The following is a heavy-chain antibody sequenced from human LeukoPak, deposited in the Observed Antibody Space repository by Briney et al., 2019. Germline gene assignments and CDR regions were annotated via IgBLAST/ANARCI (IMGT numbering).Heavy chain of an antibody. D-gene: IGHD4-11*01. CDR1: GYTFTSYD. Sequence: ASVKVSCKASGYTFTSYDINWVRQAPGQGLEWMGWINPNSGNTGYAQKFQGRVTITRNTSISTAYMELSSLRSEDTAVYYCARVSDYRYYYYYMDVWGKGTTVTVSS. CDR3: ARVSDYRYYYYYMDV. CDR2: INPNSGNT. V-gene: IGHV1-8*03. J-gene: IGHJ6*03.